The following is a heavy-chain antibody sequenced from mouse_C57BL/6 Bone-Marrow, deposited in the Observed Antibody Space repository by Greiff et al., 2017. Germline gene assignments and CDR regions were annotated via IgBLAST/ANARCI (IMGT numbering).Heavy chain of an antibody. CDR1: GYAFSSSW. D-gene: IGHD3-2*02. J-gene: IGHJ3*01. V-gene: IGHV1-82*01. Sequence: VQLQQSGPELVKPGASVKISCKASGYAFSSSWMNWVKQRPGKGLEWIGRIYPGDGDTNYNGKFKGKATLTADKSSSTAYMQLSSLTSEDSAVYFGARGGSSGPFAYWGQGTLVTVSA. CDR3: ARGGSSGPFAY. CDR2: IYPGDGDT.